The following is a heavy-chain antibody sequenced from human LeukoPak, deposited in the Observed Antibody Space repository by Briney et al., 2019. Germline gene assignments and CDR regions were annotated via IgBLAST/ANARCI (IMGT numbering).Heavy chain of an antibody. J-gene: IGHJ4*02. CDR3: ASGLYGGVFDN. Sequence: GGSLRPSCAMSGLTFSNYAMNWVRQAPGKGLEWLSDISTDSGSTYHIESVRGRFTISRDNSRSTLYLQMNSLRADDTGVYYCASGLYGGVFDNWGQGTLVTVSS. CDR2: ISTDSGST. V-gene: IGHV3-23*01. D-gene: IGHD4/OR15-4a*01. CDR1: GLTFSNYA.